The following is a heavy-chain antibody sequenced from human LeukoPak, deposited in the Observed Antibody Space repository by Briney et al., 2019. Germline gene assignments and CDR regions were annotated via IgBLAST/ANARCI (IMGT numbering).Heavy chain of an antibody. Sequence: GRSLRLSCAASGFTFSSYGMHWVRQAPGKGLEWVAVISYDGSNKYYADSVKGRFTISRDNSKNTLYLQMNSLRAEDTAVYYCARARQDDFPLDYWGQGTLVTVSS. D-gene: IGHD2-15*01. V-gene: IGHV3-30*03. J-gene: IGHJ4*02. CDR3: ARARQDDFPLDY. CDR1: GFTFSSYG. CDR2: ISYDGSNK.